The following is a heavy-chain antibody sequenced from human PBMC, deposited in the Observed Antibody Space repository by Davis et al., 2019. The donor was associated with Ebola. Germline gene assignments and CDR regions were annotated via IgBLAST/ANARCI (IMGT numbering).Heavy chain of an antibody. V-gene: IGHV4-59*08. CDR1: GGSISNYY. J-gene: IGHJ5*02. D-gene: IGHD6-13*01. Sequence: MPGGSLGLSCTVSGGSISNYYWSWIRQPPGKGLEWIGYIYYSGSTNYNPSLKSRVTISVDTSKNQFSLKLNSVTAADTAVYFCARHSSSSRGWFDPWGQGTLVTVSP. CDR2: IYYSGST. CDR3: ARHSSSSRGWFDP.